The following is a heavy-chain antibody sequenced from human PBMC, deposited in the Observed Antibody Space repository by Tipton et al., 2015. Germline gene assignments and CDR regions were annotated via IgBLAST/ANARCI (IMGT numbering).Heavy chain of an antibody. J-gene: IGHJ4*02. CDR2: IYYSGST. D-gene: IGHD6-13*01. CDR3: ARGNANSSSWHFDF. V-gene: IGHV4-31*03. Sequence: TLSLTCTVSGGSISNGGYYLTWIRQHPGKGLEWIGYIYYSGSTYYNPSLKSRVTISVDTSKSQFSLKLSSVTAADTAVYYCARGNANSSSWHFDFWGQGTKVIVSP. CDR1: GGSISNGGYY.